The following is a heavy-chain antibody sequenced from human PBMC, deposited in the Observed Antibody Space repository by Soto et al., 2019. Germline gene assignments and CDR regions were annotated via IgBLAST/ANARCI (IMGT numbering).Heavy chain of an antibody. CDR2: ISGSGDNT. Sequence: VQLLESGGGSVQPGGSLRLSSASSGFTFSRYALNWVRQAPGKGLEWVSVISGSGDNTYYADSVKGRFTISRDNSKNTLYLQMNSLRAEDTAVYYCAKDLGTDDFWSAYYTYYYMDVWGKGTTVTVSS. CDR1: GFTFSRYA. J-gene: IGHJ6*03. CDR3: AKDLGTDDFWSAYYTYYYMDV. V-gene: IGHV3-23*01. D-gene: IGHD3-3*01.